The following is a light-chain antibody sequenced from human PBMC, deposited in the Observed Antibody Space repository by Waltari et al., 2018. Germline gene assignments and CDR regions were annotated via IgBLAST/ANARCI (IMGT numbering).Light chain of an antibody. CDR2: VNSDGSH. V-gene: IGLV4-69*01. J-gene: IGLJ3*02. CDR1: SGHSNYA. Sequence: QVVLTQAPSASASLGDSVRLTCTLSSGHSNYAIAWLQQQPEKGPRYFMKVNSDGSHSEGGDIPHRFSGSSSGAERYLIISNLQSEDEADYYCQTWGTGGVFGGGTKLTVL. CDR3: QTWGTGGV.